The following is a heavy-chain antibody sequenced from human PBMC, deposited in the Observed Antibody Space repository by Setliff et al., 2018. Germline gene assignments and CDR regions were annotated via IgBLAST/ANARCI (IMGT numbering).Heavy chain of an antibody. CDR1: GGSISSGSYY. J-gene: IGHJ6*03. D-gene: IGHD2-21*01. Sequence: PSETLSLTCTVSGGSISSGSYYWNWIRQPAGKALEWIGHIFTRGSTNYNPSLKSRVTTSIDTSKNQFSLKLSSVAAADTAVYYCARGFDVCGGGACYTDVWGKGTTVTVSS. V-gene: IGHV4-61*09. CDR3: ARGFDVCGGGACYTDV. CDR2: IFTRGST.